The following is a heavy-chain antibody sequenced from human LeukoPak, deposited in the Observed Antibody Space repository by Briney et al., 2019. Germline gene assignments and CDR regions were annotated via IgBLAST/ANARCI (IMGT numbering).Heavy chain of an antibody. Sequence: ASVKVSCTASGYTFTSSGISWVRQAPGQGLEWMGWISTYTGYSKYAQNLQGRVTMTADTSTSTAYMELSSLRSDDTAVYYCAKNSSGGYSDYWGQGTLVTVSS. CDR1: GYTFTSSG. D-gene: IGHD6-19*01. V-gene: IGHV1-18*01. J-gene: IGHJ4*02. CDR3: AKNSSGGYSDY. CDR2: ISTYTGYS.